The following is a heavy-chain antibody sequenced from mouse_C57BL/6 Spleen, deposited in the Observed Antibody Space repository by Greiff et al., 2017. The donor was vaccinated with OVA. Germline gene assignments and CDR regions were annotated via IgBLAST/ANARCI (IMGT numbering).Heavy chain of an antibody. D-gene: IGHD1-1*01. CDR1: GYSLPSGYS. Sequence: EVKLMESGPGLVKPSQSLSLTCSVPGYSLPSGYSWNWIRQFPGNKLEWMGYISYDGSNNYNPSPKNRISITRDTSKNQFFLKLNSVTTEDTATDYCARYGSSSYWYFEVWGTGTTVTVAS. CDR3: ARYGSSSYWYFEV. J-gene: IGHJ1*03. CDR2: ISYDGSN. V-gene: IGHV3-6*01.